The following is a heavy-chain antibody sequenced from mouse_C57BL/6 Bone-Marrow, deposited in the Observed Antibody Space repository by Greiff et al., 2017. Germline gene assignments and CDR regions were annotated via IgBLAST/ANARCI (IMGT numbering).Heavy chain of an antibody. D-gene: IGHD2-4*01. V-gene: IGHV1-69*01. Sequence: QVQLQQPGAELVMPGASVKLSCKASGYTFTSYWMHWVKQRPGQGLEWIGEIDPSDSYTNYNQKFKGKSTLTVDKSSSTAYMQLSSLTSEDSAVYYCARGNYDDDEDWYFDVWGTGTTVTVSS. CDR1: GYTFTSYW. CDR2: IDPSDSYT. CDR3: ARGNYDDDEDWYFDV. J-gene: IGHJ1*03.